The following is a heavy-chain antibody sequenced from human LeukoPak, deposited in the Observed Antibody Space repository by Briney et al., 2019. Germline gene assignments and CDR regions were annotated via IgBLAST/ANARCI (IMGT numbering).Heavy chain of an antibody. CDR1: GFTVSSNC. CDR2: IYSGGST. J-gene: IGHJ6*03. Sequence: PGGSLRLSCAASGFTVSSNCMSWVRQAPGKGLEWVSVIYSGGSTYYADSVKGRFTISRDNSKNTLYLQMNSLRAEDTAVYYCARDLGSGSSYYMDVWGKGTTVTISS. D-gene: IGHD3-10*01. V-gene: IGHV3-66*01. CDR3: ARDLGSGSSYYMDV.